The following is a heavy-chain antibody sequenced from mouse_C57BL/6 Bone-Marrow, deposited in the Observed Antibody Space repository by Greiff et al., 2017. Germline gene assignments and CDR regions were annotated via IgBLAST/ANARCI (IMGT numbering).Heavy chain of an antibody. Sequence: EVHLVESGGGLVQPGGSLSLSCAASGFTFTDYYMSWVRQPPGTALEWLGFIRNKANGYTTEYSASVKGRFTISRDNSQSILYLQMNALRAEDSATYYCARYRGYYGFAYWGQGTLVTVSA. J-gene: IGHJ3*01. CDR3: ARYRGYYGFAY. CDR2: IRNKANGYTT. D-gene: IGHD2-3*01. V-gene: IGHV7-3*01. CDR1: GFTFTDYY.